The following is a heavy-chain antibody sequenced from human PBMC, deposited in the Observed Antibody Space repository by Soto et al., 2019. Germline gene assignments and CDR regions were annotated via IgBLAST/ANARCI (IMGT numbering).Heavy chain of an antibody. V-gene: IGHV3-30*18. Sequence: GGSLRLSCAASGFTFSSYGMHWVRQAPGKGLEWVAVISYDGSNKYYADSVKGRFTISRDNSKNTLYLQMNSLRAEDTAVYYCAKDWSGPDYGDYTSGYWGQGTPVTVSS. D-gene: IGHD4-17*01. CDR1: GFTFSSYG. CDR3: AKDWSGPDYGDYTSGY. CDR2: ISYDGSNK. J-gene: IGHJ4*02.